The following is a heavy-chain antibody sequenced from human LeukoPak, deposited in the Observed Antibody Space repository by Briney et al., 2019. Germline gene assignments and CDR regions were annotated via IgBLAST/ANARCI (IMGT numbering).Heavy chain of an antibody. CDR3: ARLPTFYYDSSGYHYDY. J-gene: IGHJ4*02. CDR1: GFTFNNYA. CDR2: TAGSGISK. D-gene: IGHD3-22*01. Sequence: GGSLRLSCAASGFTFNNYAMSWVRQAPGRGLEWASSTAGSGISKDYADSVKGRFTISKDKSKNTLYLQMDNLRAEDTGVYFCARLPTFYYDSSGYHYDYWGQGTLVTVSS. V-gene: IGHV3-23*01.